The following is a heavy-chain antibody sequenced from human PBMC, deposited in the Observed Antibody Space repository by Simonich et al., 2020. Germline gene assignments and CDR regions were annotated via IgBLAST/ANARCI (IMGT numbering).Heavy chain of an antibody. J-gene: IGHJ6*03. CDR3: ARDGLGTAYYYYMDV. CDR2: INQDGSEK. CDR1: GFTFSSYW. D-gene: IGHD7-27*01. V-gene: IGHV3-7*01. Sequence: EVQLVESGGGLVQPGGSLRLSCAASGFTFSSYWMSWVRQAPGKGLEWVAKINQDGSEKYYVDSVKGRFTNTRDNAKNSLYLQMNSRRAEDTAVYYCARDGLGTAYYYYMDVWGKGTTVTVSS.